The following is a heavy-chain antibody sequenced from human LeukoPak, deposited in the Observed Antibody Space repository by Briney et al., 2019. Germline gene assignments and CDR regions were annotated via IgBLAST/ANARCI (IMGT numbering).Heavy chain of an antibody. V-gene: IGHV3-23*01. Sequence: GGSLRLSCAASGFTFSSYAMSWVRQAPGKGLEWVSAISGSGGSTYYADSVKGRFTVSRDDSLNTLCLQMNSLRVDDTAVYYCAKRIDIAVVPEAATHQAFDVWGQGTMVTVSS. J-gene: IGHJ3*01. CDR1: GFTFSSYA. CDR3: AKRIDIAVVPEAATHQAFDV. D-gene: IGHD2-2*01. CDR2: ISGSGGST.